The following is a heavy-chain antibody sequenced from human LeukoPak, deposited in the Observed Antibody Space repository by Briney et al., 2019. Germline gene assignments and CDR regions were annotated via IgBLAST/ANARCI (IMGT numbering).Heavy chain of an antibody. CDR1: GYSISSGYY. CDR3: ARDREGYSGSYGGGY. Sequence: PSETLSLTCTVSGYSISSGYYWSWIRQPPGKGLEWIGSIYYSGSTYYNPSLKSRVTISVDTSKNQFSLKLSSVTAADTAVYYCARDREGYSGSYGGGYWGQGTLVTVSS. J-gene: IGHJ4*02. D-gene: IGHD1-26*01. V-gene: IGHV4-38-2*02. CDR2: IYYSGST.